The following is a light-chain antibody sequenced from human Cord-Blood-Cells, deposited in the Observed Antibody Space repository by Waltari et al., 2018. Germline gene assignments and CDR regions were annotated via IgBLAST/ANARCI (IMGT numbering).Light chain of an antibody. Sequence: DIVMTQSPDSLAVSLGERAPINCKSSPSVLYSSNNKNYLAWYQQKPGQPPKLLIYWASTRESGVPDRFSGSGSGTDFTLTISSLQAEDVAVYYCQQYYSTPPTFGPGTKVDIK. V-gene: IGKV4-1*01. CDR3: QQYYSTPPT. CDR1: PSVLYSSNNKNY. J-gene: IGKJ3*01. CDR2: WAS.